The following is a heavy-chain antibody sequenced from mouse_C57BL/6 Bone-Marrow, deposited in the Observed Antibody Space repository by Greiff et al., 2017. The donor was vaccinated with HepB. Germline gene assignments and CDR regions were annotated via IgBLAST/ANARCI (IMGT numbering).Heavy chain of an antibody. J-gene: IGHJ2*01. CDR1: GYTFTSYW. CDR2: IDPSDSYT. D-gene: IGHD2-2*01. CDR3: ARGYGYDEGYYFDY. V-gene: IGHV1-50*01. Sequence: VQLQQPGAELVKPGASVKLSCKASGYTFTSYWMQWVKQSPGQGLEWIGEIDPSDSYTNYNQKFKGKATLTVDTSSSTAYMQLSSLTSEDSAVYYCARGYGYDEGYYFDYWGQGTTLTVSS.